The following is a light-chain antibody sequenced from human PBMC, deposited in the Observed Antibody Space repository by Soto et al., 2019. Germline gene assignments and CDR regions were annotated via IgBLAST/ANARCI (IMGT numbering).Light chain of an antibody. CDR3: MQGTHWPLT. V-gene: IGKV2-30*01. Sequence: EVVLTQSPLSLPVTVGQPATVSCRSSQSLLVSNGITYLTWFHQRPGQPPRRLISEVSNRESGVPDSFSGSGSGTDFTLRISRVEAEDVGLFDRMQGTHWPLTFGGGTRVEIK. CDR2: EVS. CDR1: QSLLVSNGITY. J-gene: IGKJ4*01.